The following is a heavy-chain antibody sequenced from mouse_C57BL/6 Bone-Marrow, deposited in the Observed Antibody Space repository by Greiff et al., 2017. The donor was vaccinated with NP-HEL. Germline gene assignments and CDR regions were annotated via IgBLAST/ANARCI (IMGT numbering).Heavy chain of an antibody. CDR2: IYPGDGDT. V-gene: IGHV1-82*01. J-gene: IGHJ4*01. Sequence: VQGVESGPELVKPGASVKISCKASGYAFSSSWMNWVKQRPGKGLEWIGRIYPGDGDTNYNGKFKGKATLTADKSSSTAYMQLSSLTSEDSAVYFCARWTYDYAMDYWGQGTSVTVSS. CDR1: GYAFSSSW. D-gene: IGHD5-1*01. CDR3: ARWTYDYAMDY.